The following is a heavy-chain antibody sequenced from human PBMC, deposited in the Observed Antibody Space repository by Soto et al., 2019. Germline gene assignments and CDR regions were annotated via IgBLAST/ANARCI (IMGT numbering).Heavy chain of an antibody. V-gene: IGHV6-1*01. J-gene: IGHJ6*02. D-gene: IGHD3-3*01. CDR3: ARDRVRFLEWARNEDYYYGMDV. CDR1: GDRVSSTSAG. CDR2: TYYRSKWYN. Sequence: LQTLSLTCDISGDRVSSTSAGWNWIRQTPSRGLEWLGRTYYRSKWYNNYAVSVKSRVSVNPDTAKNQFSLQLNSVTPEDTAVYYCARDRVRFLEWARNEDYYYGMDVWGQGTTVTV.